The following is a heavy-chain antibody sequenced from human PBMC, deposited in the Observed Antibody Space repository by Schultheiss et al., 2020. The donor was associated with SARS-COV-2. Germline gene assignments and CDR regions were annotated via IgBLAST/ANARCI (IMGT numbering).Heavy chain of an antibody. CDR1: GGSISSYY. CDR2: IYYSGST. D-gene: IGHD6-13*01. CDR3: ARDHVSSSWFDY. Sequence: SETLSLTCTVSGGSISSYYWTWIRQPPGKGLEWIGYIYYSGSTNYNPSLKSRVTISVDTSKNQFSLKLSSVTAADTAVYYCARDHVSSSWFDYWGQGTLVTVSS. J-gene: IGHJ4*02. V-gene: IGHV4-59*01.